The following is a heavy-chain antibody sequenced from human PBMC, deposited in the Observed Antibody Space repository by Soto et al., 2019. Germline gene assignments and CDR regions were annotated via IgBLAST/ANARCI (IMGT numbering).Heavy chain of an antibody. J-gene: IGHJ4*02. D-gene: IGHD3-16*01. V-gene: IGHV3-33*01. CDR3: ARHPPPMIGAGLVDY. Sequence: QVQLVESGGGVVQPGRSLRLSCAASGFTFSSYGMHWVRQAPGKGLEWVAVIWYDGSNKYYADSVKGRFTISRDNSKNTLYLQMNSLRAEDTAVYYCARHPPPMIGAGLVDYWGQGTLVTVSS. CDR1: GFTFSSYG. CDR2: IWYDGSNK.